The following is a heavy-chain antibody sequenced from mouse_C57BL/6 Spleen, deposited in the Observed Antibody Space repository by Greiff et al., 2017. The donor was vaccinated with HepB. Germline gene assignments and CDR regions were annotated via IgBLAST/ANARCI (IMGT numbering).Heavy chain of an antibody. V-gene: IGHV1-26*01. D-gene: IGHD2-4*01. CDR3: ARRDNDYYYFDY. CDR2: INPNNGGT. Sequence: VQLQQSGPELVKPGASVKISCKASGYTFTDYHMNWVKQSHGKSLEWIGDINPNNGGTSYNQKFKGKATLTVDKSSSTAYMELRSLTSEDSAVYYCARRDNDYYYFDYWGQGTTLTVSS. J-gene: IGHJ2*01. CDR1: GYTFTDYH.